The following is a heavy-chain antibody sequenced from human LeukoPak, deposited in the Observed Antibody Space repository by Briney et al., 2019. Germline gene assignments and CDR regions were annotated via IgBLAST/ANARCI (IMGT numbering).Heavy chain of an antibody. CDR3: AKPNSGDSGWYGPDY. Sequence: ASETLSLTCTVSGGSISSYYWSWIRQPAGTALEWIGRIYTSGTITYNPSLKSRVTMSVDTSKNQFSLKLSSVTAEDTAVYYCAKPNSGDSGWYGPDYWGQGTLVTVSS. D-gene: IGHD6-19*01. J-gene: IGHJ4*02. CDR1: GGSISSYY. CDR2: IYTSGTI. V-gene: IGHV4-4*07.